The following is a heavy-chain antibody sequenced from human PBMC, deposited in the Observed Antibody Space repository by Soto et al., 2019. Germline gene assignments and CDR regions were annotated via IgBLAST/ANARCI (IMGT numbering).Heavy chain of an antibody. CDR2: IYSGGST. CDR1: GFTVSSNY. J-gene: IGHJ4*02. Sequence: EVQLVETGGGLIQRGGSLRLSCAATGFTVSSNYMSWVRQAPGKGLEWVSVIYSGGSTYYADSVKGRFTISRDNSKNTLDLQMNSLRAEDTAVYYCARAPSRDGYGRYFDYWGQGTLVTVSS. V-gene: IGHV3-53*02. CDR3: ARAPSRDGYGRYFDY. D-gene: IGHD5-12*01.